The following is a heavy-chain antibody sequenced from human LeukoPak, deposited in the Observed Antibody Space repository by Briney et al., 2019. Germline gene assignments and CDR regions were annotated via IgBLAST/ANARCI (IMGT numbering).Heavy chain of an antibody. V-gene: IGHV1-2*06. CDR1: GYTFTGYY. D-gene: IGHD1-26*01. CDR3: ARGSYGYSGSYYRLDY. Sequence: ASVKVSCKASGYTFTGYYMHWVRHAPGQGLEWMGRINPNSGGTNYAQKFQGRVTMTRDTSISTAYMELSRLRSDDTAVYYCARGSYGYSGSYYRLDYWGQGTLVTVSS. CDR2: INPNSGGT. J-gene: IGHJ4*02.